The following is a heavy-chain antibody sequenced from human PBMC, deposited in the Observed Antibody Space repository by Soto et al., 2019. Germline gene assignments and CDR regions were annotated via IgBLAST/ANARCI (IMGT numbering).Heavy chain of an antibody. CDR2: FDPEDGET. Sequence: GASVKVSCKVSGYPLTELSMHWGRQDPGKGLEWMGGFDPEDGETIYAQKFQGRVTMTEDTSTDTAYMELSSLRSEDTAVYYCATDSRVPLDYWGQGTLVTVSS. J-gene: IGHJ4*02. V-gene: IGHV1-24*01. CDR3: ATDSRVPLDY. CDR1: GYPLTELS. D-gene: IGHD2-2*01.